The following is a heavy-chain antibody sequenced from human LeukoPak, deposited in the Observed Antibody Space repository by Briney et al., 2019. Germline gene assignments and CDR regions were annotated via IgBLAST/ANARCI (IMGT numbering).Heavy chain of an antibody. CDR1: GFTFSSSS. D-gene: IGHD6-19*01. V-gene: IGHV3-48*01. CDR3: ARDFRSSGTSFDY. J-gene: IGHJ4*02. Sequence: GGSLRLSCAASGFTFSSSSMNWVRQAPGKGLEWVSYISGSSSTMYYADSVKGRFTTSRDNAKSSLYLQMHSLRAEDTAVYYCARDFRSSGTSFDYWGQGTLVTVSS. CDR2: ISGSSSTM.